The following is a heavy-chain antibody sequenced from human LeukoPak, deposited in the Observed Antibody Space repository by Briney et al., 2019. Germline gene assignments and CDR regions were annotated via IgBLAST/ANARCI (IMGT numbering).Heavy chain of an antibody. J-gene: IGHJ1*01. CDR1: GGSISSYY. V-gene: IGHV4-59*01. CDR2: IYYSGST. Sequence: PSETLSLTCTVSGGSISSYYWSWIRQPPGKGLEWIGYIYYSGSTNYNPSLKSRVTISVDTSKNQFSLKLSSVTAADTAVYYCARVGSYRVYFQHWGQGTLVTVSS. CDR3: ARVGSYRVYFQH. D-gene: IGHD1-26*01.